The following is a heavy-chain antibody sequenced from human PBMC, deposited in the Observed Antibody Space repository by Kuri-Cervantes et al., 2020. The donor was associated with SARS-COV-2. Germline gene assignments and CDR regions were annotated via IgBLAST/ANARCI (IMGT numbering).Heavy chain of an antibody. CDR3: ARGHHLSNWFDP. CDR1: GYTFTSYA. CDR2: INAGNGNT. V-gene: IGHV1-3*01. J-gene: IGHJ5*02. Sequence: ASVKVSCKASGYTFTSYAMHWVRQAPGQRLEWMGWINAGNGNTKYSQKFQGRVTITRDTSASTAYMELSSLRSEDTAVYYCARGHHLSNWFDPWGQGTVVTVSS.